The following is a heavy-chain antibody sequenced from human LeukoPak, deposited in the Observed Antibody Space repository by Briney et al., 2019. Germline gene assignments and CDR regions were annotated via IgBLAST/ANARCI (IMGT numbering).Heavy chain of an antibody. CDR3: ARGGYYYFDY. CDR1: GGSFSGYY. J-gene: IGHJ4*02. CDR2: INHSGST. Sequence: SETLSLTCAVYGGSFSGYYWSWIRQPPGKGLEWIGEINHSGSTNYNPSLKSRVIISVDTSKNQFSLKLSSVTAADTAVYYCARGGYYYFDYWGQGTLVTVSS. V-gene: IGHV4-34*01. D-gene: IGHD3-22*01.